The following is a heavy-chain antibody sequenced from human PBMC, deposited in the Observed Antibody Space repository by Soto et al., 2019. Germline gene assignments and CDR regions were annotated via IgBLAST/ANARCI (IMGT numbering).Heavy chain of an antibody. J-gene: IGHJ6*02. V-gene: IGHV4-31*03. CDR2: IYYSGST. D-gene: IGHD5-18*01. CDR1: GGSISSGGYY. Sequence: LSLTCTVSGGSISSGGYYWSWIRQHPGKGLEWIGYIYYSGSTYYNPSLKSRVTISVDTSKNQFSLKLSSVTAADTAVYYCARDFGYSYGYYYYGMDVWGQGTTVTVSS. CDR3: ARDFGYSYGYYYYGMDV.